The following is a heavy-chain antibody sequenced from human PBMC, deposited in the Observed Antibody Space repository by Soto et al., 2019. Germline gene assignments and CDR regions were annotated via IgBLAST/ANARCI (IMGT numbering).Heavy chain of an antibody. CDR1: GGSISSGGYY. Sequence: SETLSLTCTVSGGSISSGGYYWSWIRQHPGKGLEWIGYIYYSGSTYYNPSLKSRVTISVDTSKNQFSLKLSSVTAADTAVYYCASAEEYSGYDRSAFDIWGQGTMVTVSS. CDR2: IYYSGST. V-gene: IGHV4-31*03. J-gene: IGHJ3*02. D-gene: IGHD5-12*01. CDR3: ASAEEYSGYDRSAFDI.